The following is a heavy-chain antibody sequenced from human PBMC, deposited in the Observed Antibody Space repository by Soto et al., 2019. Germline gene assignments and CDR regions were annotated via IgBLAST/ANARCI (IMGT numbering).Heavy chain of an antibody. CDR1: GFTFSSYW. CDR2: IKYDGSEK. V-gene: IGHV3-7*01. Sequence: GGSLRLSCAASGFTFSSYWMSWVRQAPGKGLEWVANIKYDGSEKYYVDSVKGRFTISRDNAKNSLSLQMNSLRAEDTAVYYRAREPEGFDHGGPGTLVSFPS. J-gene: IGHJ4*02. CDR3: AREPEGFDH.